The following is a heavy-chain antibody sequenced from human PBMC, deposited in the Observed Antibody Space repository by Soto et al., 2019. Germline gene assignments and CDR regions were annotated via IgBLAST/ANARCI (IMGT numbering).Heavy chain of an antibody. J-gene: IGHJ6*02. D-gene: IGHD6-6*01. CDR2: ISGSGGST. V-gene: IGHV3-23*01. CDR1: GLTFSSYA. CDR3: AKVSRPGGYYHYYGMDV. Sequence: GGSLRLSCAGSGLTFSSYAMSWVRQAPGKGLEWVSAISGSGGSTYYADSVKGRFTISRDNSKNTLYLQMNSLRAEDTAVYYCAKVSRPGGYYHYYGMDVWGQGTAVTVSS.